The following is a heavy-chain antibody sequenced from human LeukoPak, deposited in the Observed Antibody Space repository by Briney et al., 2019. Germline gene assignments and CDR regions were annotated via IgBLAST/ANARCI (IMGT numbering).Heavy chain of an antibody. J-gene: IGHJ6*03. V-gene: IGHV4-59*12. Sequence: SSESLSLTSAVSGDSNYTIYWNWLRPPPGKGLEWIAHIYYTGSASYNPCLKRRATSSVDTSKKQFSLSLSSVTAADTALYYGACGVPHSYYYMDVWGKGTLVAVSS. CDR3: ACGVPHSYYYMDV. D-gene: IGHD2-21*01. CDR2: IYYTGSA. CDR1: GDSNYTIY.